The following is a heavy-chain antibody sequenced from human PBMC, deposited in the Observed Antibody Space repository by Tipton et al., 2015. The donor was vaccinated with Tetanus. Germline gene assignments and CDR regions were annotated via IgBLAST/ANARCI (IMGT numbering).Heavy chain of an antibody. D-gene: IGHD3-16*01. CDR3: AREDGGPTLDYFDS. Sequence: SLRLSCEADGVTFTRDIMHWVRQAPGKGLEWVAVITFDGNTKYYADSVKGRFTLSRDNSQSTLYLQMNSLKVEDTAVYYCAREDGGPTLDYFDSWGQGALVIVSS. J-gene: IGHJ4*02. CDR1: GVTFTRDI. CDR2: ITFDGNTK. V-gene: IGHV3-30-3*01.